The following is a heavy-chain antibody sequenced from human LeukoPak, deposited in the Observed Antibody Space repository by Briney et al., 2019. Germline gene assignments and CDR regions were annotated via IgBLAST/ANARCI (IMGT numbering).Heavy chain of an antibody. J-gene: IGHJ4*02. CDR3: ARRLEYSGSKGVFDY. CDR2: IYSGGYT. Sequence: GGSLRLSCAASGFTVTTNYMAWVRQAPGKGLEWVSIIYSGGYTDYADSVKGRFTISRDNSKNTLDLQMNSLRAEDTAVYYCARRLEYSGSKGVFDYWGQGTLVTVSS. V-gene: IGHV3-66*01. D-gene: IGHD1-26*01. CDR1: GFTVTTNY.